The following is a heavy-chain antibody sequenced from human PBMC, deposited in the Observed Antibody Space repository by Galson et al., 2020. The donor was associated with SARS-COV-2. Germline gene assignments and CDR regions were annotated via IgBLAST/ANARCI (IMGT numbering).Heavy chain of an antibody. J-gene: IGHJ5*02. CDR1: GGSISSYY. D-gene: IGHD6-19*01. CDR3: ARAGEQWLHHNWFDP. V-gene: IGHV4-59*13. Sequence: SETLSLTCTVSGGSISSYYWSWIRQPPGKGLEWIGYIYYSGSTNYNPSLKSRVTISVDTSKNQFSLKLSSVTAADTAVYYCARAGEQWLHHNWFDPWGQGTLVTVSS. CDR2: IYYSGST.